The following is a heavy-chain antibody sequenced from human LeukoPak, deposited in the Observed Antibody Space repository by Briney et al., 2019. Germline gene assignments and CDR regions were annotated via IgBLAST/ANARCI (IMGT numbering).Heavy chain of an antibody. V-gene: IGHV4-61*01. Sequence: SETLSLTCTVSGGSISSGSYYWSWIRQPPGKGLEWIGYIYYSGSTNYNPSLKSRVTISADTSKNQFSLKLSSVTAADTAVYYCARDIASNWFDPWGQGTLVTVSS. D-gene: IGHD6-13*01. J-gene: IGHJ5*02. CDR1: GGSISSGSYY. CDR2: IYYSGST. CDR3: ARDIASNWFDP.